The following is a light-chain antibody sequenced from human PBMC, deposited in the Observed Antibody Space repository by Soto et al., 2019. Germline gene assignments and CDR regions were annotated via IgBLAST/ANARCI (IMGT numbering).Light chain of an antibody. CDR2: DAS. Sequence: DIQMTQSPSSLSASLGDRVTITCQASQDINNSLNWYQQKPGKAPKLLIYDASNLEPGVPSRFSGSGSGADFTFTISSLQPEDIATYYCQQYGNFPPTFGQGTRLEIK. V-gene: IGKV1-33*01. J-gene: IGKJ5*01. CDR1: QDINNS. CDR3: QQYGNFPPT.